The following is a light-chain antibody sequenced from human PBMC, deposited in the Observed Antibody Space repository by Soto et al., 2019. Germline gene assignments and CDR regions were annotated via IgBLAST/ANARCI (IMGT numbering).Light chain of an antibody. CDR2: GAS. J-gene: IGKJ1*01. CDR3: QQYGSSPET. Sequence: IVLTPSLGTLSLSPCERAALFCSASQSVSSSYLAWYQQKPGQAPRLLIYGASSRATGIPDRFSGSGSGTDFTLTISRLEPEDFAVYYCQQYGSSPETFGQGTKVDI. CDR1: QSVSSSY. V-gene: IGKV3-20*01.